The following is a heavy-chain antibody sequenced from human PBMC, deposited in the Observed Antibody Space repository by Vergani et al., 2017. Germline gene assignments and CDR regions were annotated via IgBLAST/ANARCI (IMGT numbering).Heavy chain of an antibody. D-gene: IGHD3-3*01. CDR3: ARGLRFLEWPYAFDI. CDR2: IYYSGST. V-gene: IGHV4-34*01. Sequence: QVQLQQWGAGLLKPSETLSLTCAVYGGSFSGYYWSWIRQPPGKGLEWIGYIYYSGSTYYNPSLKSRVTISVDTSKNQFSLKLSSVTAADTAVYYCARGLRFLEWPYAFDIWGQGTMVTVSS. J-gene: IGHJ3*02. CDR1: GGSFSGYY.